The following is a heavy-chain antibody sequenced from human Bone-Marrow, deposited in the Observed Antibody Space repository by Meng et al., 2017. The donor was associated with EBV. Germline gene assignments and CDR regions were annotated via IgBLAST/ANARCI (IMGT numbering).Heavy chain of an antibody. J-gene: IGHJ4*02. D-gene: IGHD3-10*01. CDR3: ASESGRGFTPDY. CDR1: GGTFNRDA. Sequence: QVQVGESGAGVKKPGSSVNVTFWTSGGTFNRDAVSWVRQAPGKGLEWMGGLIPMSGAPHYAQKFQGRVTITADESTSTHYMDLSNLRSDDTAMYYCASESGRGFTPDYWGQGTLVTVSS. V-gene: IGHV1-69*01. CDR2: LIPMSGAP.